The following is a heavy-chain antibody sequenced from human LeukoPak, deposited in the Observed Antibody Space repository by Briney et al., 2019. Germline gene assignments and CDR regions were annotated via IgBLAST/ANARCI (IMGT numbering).Heavy chain of an antibody. CDR3: TREGTQLLELLDY. D-gene: IGHD3-3*01. V-gene: IGHV3-49*03. CDR1: GFTFGDYA. J-gene: IGHJ4*02. CDR2: IRSKAFGGTT. Sequence: GGSLRLSCSASGFTFGDYAMSWFRQAPGKGLEWVGFIRSKAFGGTTEYAASVKGRFTISRDDSKSIAYLQMNSLKTEDTAVYYCTREGTQLLELLDYWGQGTLVTVSS.